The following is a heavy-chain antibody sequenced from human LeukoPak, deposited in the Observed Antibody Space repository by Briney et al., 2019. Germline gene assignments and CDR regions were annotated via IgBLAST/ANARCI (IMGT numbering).Heavy chain of an antibody. Sequence: SETLSLTCAVYGGSFSGYYWSWIRQPPGKGLEWIGEINHSGSTNYNPSLKSRVTISVDTSKNQFSLKLSSVTAADTAVYYCARDPLEGGAFDIWGQGTMVTVSS. D-gene: IGHD3-3*01. J-gene: IGHJ3*02. V-gene: IGHV4-34*01. CDR3: ARDPLEGGAFDI. CDR2: INHSGST. CDR1: GGSFSGYY.